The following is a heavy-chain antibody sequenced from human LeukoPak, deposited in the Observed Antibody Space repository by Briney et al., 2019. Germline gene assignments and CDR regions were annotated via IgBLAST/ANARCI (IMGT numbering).Heavy chain of an antibody. J-gene: IGHJ4*02. D-gene: IGHD6-13*01. Sequence: GGSLRLSCAASGFTFSSYWMHWVRQAPGKGLEWVSAISGSGGSTYYADSVKGRFTISRDNSKNTLYLQMNSLRAEDTAVYYCAKTPSSWSDFDYWGQGTLVTVSS. CDR3: AKTPSSWSDFDY. V-gene: IGHV3-23*01. CDR2: ISGSGGST. CDR1: GFTFSSYW.